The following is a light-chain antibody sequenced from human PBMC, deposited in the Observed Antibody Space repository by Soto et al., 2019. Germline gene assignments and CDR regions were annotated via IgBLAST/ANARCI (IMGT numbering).Light chain of an antibody. V-gene: IGKV3-20*01. CDR1: QSISTY. J-gene: IGKJ1*01. Sequence: IVLTQSPGTLSLSPGERATLSCRAIQSISTYLAWYQQKRGQAPRLLIYDAASRATGIPDRFSGSGSGTDFTLTISRLEPGDFAVYYCHQYGDARTFGQGTKVEIK. CDR2: DAA. CDR3: HQYGDART.